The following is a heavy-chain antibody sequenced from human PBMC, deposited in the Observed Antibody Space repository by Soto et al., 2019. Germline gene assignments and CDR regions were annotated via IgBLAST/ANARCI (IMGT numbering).Heavy chain of an antibody. CDR1: GFTFSTYS. CDR2: ISSSSSTI. CDR3: ATHDGPAAAGLVLDF. D-gene: IGHD6-13*01. J-gene: IGHJ4*02. Sequence: PGGSLRLSCAASGFTFSTYSMNWFRQAPGKGLEWVSYISSSSSTIFYTDSVKGRFTVSRDNAKNSLYLQMNSLRAEDTAVYYCATHDGPAAAGLVLDFWGQGTLVTVSS. V-gene: IGHV3-48*04.